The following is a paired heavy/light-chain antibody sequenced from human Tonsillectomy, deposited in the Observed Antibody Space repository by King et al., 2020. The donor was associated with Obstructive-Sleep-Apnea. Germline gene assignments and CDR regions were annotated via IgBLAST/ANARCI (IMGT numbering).Light chain of an antibody. Sequence: DYVMTQSPDSLAVSLGERATINCKSSQSLLFGPNSKNYLAWYQQKPGQPPKLLIYWASTRESGVPDRFSGSGSGTDFTLTISSLQAEDVAVYYCQQYFTTPALTFGGGTKVEVK. CDR2: WAS. CDR3: QQYFTTPALT. V-gene: IGKV4-1*01. J-gene: IGKJ4*01. CDR1: QSLLFGPNSKNY.
Heavy chain of an antibody. V-gene: IGHV1-18*01. CDR3: ARPCLESQRAAAGTSCYFDY. D-gene: IGHD6-13*01. CDR1: GYTFTNYG. J-gene: IGHJ4*02. Sequence: QVQLVQSGAEVKGPGASVKVSCKASGYTFTNYGITWMRQAPGQGLEWMGWISAYNGNTKYAQKLQGRVTMTTEASTATAYMELRSLTSDDTAVYYCARPCLESQRAAAGTSCYFDYWGQGTLVTVSS. CDR2: ISAYNGNT.